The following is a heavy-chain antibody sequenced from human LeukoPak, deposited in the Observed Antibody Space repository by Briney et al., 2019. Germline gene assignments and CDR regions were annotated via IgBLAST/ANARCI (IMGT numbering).Heavy chain of an antibody. V-gene: IGHV4-59*01. J-gene: IGHJ4*02. D-gene: IGHD6-13*01. Sequence: SETLSLTCTVSGASISSYYWSWIRQPPGKGLEWIGYIFYSGSTLYNPSLQSRVTISVDTSKNQFSLKLTSVTAADTAVYYCASGPYPAAGTDHQFDYWGQGTLVTVSS. CDR2: IFYSGST. CDR3: ASGPYPAAGTDHQFDY. CDR1: GASISSYY.